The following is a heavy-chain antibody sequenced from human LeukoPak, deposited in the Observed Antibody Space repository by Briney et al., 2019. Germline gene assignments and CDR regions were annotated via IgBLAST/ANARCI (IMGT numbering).Heavy chain of an antibody. Sequence: PSETLSLTCTVSGYSISSGYYWGWIRQPPGKGLEWIGSIYHSGSTYYNPSLKSRVTISVDTSKNQFSLKLSSVTAADTAVYYCARYYYDSSGYYYYFDYWGQGTLVTVSS. J-gene: IGHJ4*02. CDR1: GYSISSGYY. CDR2: IYHSGST. D-gene: IGHD3-22*01. CDR3: ARYYYDSSGYYYYFDY. V-gene: IGHV4-38-2*02.